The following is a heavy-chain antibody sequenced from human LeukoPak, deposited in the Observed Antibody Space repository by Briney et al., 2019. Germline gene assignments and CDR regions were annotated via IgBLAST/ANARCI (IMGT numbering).Heavy chain of an antibody. CDR1: GFTFSNYA. CDR3: AKRIAAPPRSFDY. CDR2: ISPTGGTP. D-gene: IGHD6-6*01. J-gene: IGHJ4*02. Sequence: PGGSLRLSCAASGFTFSNYAMTWVRQAPGKGLAWVSTISPTGGTPYYADSVKGRFTISRDNSKSTLYLQMNSLRAEDTAVYYCAKRIAAPPRSFDYWGQGILVTVSS. V-gene: IGHV3-23*01.